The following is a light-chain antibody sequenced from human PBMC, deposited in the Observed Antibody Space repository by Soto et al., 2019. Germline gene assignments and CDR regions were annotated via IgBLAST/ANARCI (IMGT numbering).Light chain of an antibody. Sequence: EIVLTQSPGTLSLSPGERATLSCRASQSVYRNFLAWYQQKPGQAPRLLIYGASSRANGIPDRFSGSGSGTDFSLIISRLEPEDFAVYYCQQYGSSPSTFGPGTKVHIK. CDR1: QSVYRNF. V-gene: IGKV3-20*01. CDR3: QQYGSSPST. CDR2: GAS. J-gene: IGKJ3*01.